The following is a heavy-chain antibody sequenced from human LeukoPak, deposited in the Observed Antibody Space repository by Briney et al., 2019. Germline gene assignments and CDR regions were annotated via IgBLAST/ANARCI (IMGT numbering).Heavy chain of an antibody. J-gene: IGHJ6*02. CDR3: ARRVEGSSGYYPLGMDV. Sequence: ASVKVSCKASGYTFSSYGISWVRQAPGQGPEWMGWISGYNGNTNYAQKFQGRVTMTTDTSTSTAYMELRSLRSEDTAVYYCARRVEGSSGYYPLGMDVWGQGTTVTVSS. CDR2: ISGYNGNT. D-gene: IGHD3-22*01. V-gene: IGHV1-18*01. CDR1: GYTFSSYG.